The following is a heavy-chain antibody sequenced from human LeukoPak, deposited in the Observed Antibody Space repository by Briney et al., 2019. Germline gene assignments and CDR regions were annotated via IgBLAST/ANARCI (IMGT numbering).Heavy chain of an antibody. J-gene: IGHJ4*02. CDR2: ISPSGDIT. V-gene: IGHV3-23*01. Sequence: GGSLRLSCAASGFTFSKHGMNWVRQAPGKGLEWVPGISPSGDITYYADSVKGRFTISRDNSKNTLYLEVISLTAEDTAVYYCAKDDAWLRFGEWSQGTLVTVSS. CDR3: AKDDAWLRFGE. D-gene: IGHD3-10*01. CDR1: GFTFSKHG.